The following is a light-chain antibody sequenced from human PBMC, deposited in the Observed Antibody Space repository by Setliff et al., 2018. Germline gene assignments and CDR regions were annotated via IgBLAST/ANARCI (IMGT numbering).Light chain of an antibody. Sequence: QSALPQPASVSGSPGQSITISCTGTGSDVGTSKYVSWYQQHPGKAPKLRIYDVTTRPSGVSNRFSGSKSGNTASLTISGLQAEDEADYYCSIHRSRGYVLGTGTKVTVL. CDR3: SIHRSRGYV. CDR1: GSDVGTSKY. V-gene: IGLV2-14*03. CDR2: DVT. J-gene: IGLJ1*01.